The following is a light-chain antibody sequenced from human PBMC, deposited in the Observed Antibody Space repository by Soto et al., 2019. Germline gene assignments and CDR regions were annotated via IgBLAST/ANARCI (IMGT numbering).Light chain of an antibody. Sequence: IQMTQSPSTLCGSVGDRVTITCRASQTISSWLAWYQQKPGKAPKLLIYKASTLKSGVPSRFSGSGSGTEFTLTICSLQPDDFATYYCQHYNSYSEAFGQGTKVDIK. CDR1: QTISSW. CDR3: QHYNSYSEA. CDR2: KAS. J-gene: IGKJ1*01. V-gene: IGKV1-5*03.